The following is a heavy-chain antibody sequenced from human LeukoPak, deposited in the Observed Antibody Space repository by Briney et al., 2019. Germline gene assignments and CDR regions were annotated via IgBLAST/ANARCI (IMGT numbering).Heavy chain of an antibody. V-gene: IGHV1-2*02. CDR1: GYTFTGYY. CDR2: INPNSGGT. D-gene: IGHD2-2*01. CDR3: ARIGGYCSGTSCYRRDFDY. Sequence: ASVKVSCKXSGYTFTGYYMHWVRQVPGQGLEWMGWINPNSGGTNYSQKFQGRVTMTRDTSISTAYMELSRLRSDDTAVYYCARIGGYCSGTSCYRRDFDYWGPGTLVTVSS. J-gene: IGHJ4*02.